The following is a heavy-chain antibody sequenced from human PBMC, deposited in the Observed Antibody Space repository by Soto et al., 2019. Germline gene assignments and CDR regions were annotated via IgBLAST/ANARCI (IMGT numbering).Heavy chain of an antibody. V-gene: IGHV4-4*07. Sequence: SETLSLTCAVSGDSIGTFYWSWFRQPAGGGLEWIGRFSLNGDTDYNPSLRSRLTMSFDTSKSQFSLRLSSVTAADTAVYYCAREVKQRLGYYYIGLDVWGQGTTVTVSS. CDR2: FSLNGDT. D-gene: IGHD6-25*01. CDR3: AREVKQRLGYYYIGLDV. J-gene: IGHJ6*02. CDR1: GDSIGTFY.